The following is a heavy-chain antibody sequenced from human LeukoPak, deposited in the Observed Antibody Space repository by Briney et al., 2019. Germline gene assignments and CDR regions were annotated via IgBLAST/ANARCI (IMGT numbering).Heavy chain of an antibody. CDR3: ARGMYYYDSSDIGGGYYFDY. D-gene: IGHD3-22*01. J-gene: IGHJ4*02. CDR1: GFTFSSYG. V-gene: IGHV3-30*03. CDR2: ISYDGSYK. Sequence: PGRSLTLSCAASGFTFSSYGMHWVRQAPGKGLEWVTGISYDGSYKYYADSVKGRFTTSRDNSKNTLYLQMNSLRAEDTAVYYCARGMYYYDSSDIGGGYYFDYWGQGTLVTVSS.